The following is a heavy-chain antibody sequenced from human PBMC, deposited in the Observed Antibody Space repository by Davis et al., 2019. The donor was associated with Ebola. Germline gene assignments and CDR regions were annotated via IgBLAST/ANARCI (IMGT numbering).Heavy chain of an antibody. D-gene: IGHD2-15*01. CDR2: IYYSGST. CDR1: GGSISSYY. V-gene: IGHV4-59*01. Sequence: MPSETLSLTCTVSGGSISSYYWSWIRQPPGKGLEWIGYIYYSGSTNYNPSLKSRVTISVDTSKNQFSLKLSSVTAADTAVYYCARDWSGYCSGGSCYNWFDPWGQGTLVTVSS. J-gene: IGHJ5*02. CDR3: ARDWSGYCSGGSCYNWFDP.